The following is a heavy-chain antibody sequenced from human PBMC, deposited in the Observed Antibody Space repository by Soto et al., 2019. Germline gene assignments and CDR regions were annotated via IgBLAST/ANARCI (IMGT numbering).Heavy chain of an antibody. CDR2: ISSNSAYI. V-gene: IGHV3-21*01. D-gene: IGHD6-13*01. CDR3: TRDASRDSSARGWFDP. J-gene: IGHJ5*02. Sequence: GGSLRLSCAASGFTFRSFTMNWVRQAPGKGLEWVSTISSNSAYIYYTGALRGRFTISRDNAKNSLHLQMNSLRAEDTAVYYCTRDASRDSSARGWFDPWGPGTLVTVSS. CDR1: GFTFRSFT.